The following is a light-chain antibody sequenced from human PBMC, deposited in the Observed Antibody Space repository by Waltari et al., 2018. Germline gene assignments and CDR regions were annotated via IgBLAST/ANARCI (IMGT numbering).Light chain of an antibody. V-gene: IGLV2-8*01. CDR2: EVS. CDR3: SSYAGSNNWV. J-gene: IGLJ3*02. CDR1: RSDVGGYNY. Sequence: QSALTQPPSASGSPGPSVTISCTGTRSDVGGYNYVSWYQQHPGKAPKLMIFEVSKRPSGVPDRFSGSKSGNTASLTVSGLQADDEAHYYCSSYAGSNNWVFGGGTKLTVL.